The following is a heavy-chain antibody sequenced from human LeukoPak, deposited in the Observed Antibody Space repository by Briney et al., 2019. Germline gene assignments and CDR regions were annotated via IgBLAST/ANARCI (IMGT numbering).Heavy chain of an antibody. CDR3: ASGPGDYRAEHFQH. CDR2: ISAYNGST. J-gene: IGHJ1*01. CDR1: GYTFTSYG. D-gene: IGHD4-17*01. V-gene: IGHV1-18*04. Sequence: ASVKVSCKASGYTFTSYGISWVRQAPGQGLEWMGWISAYNGSTNYAQKLQGRVTMTTDTSTSTAYMELRSLRSDDTAVYYCASGPGDYRAEHFQHWGQGTLVTVSS.